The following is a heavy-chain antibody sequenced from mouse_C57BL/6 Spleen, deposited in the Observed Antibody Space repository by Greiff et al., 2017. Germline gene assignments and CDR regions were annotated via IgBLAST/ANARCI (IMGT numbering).Heavy chain of an antibody. V-gene: IGHV1-85*01. CDR3: ARNYYDYGDYAMDY. CDR2: IYPRDGST. J-gene: IGHJ4*01. Sequence: QVQLQQSGPELVKPGASVKLSCKASGYTFTSYDINWVKQRPGQGLEWIGWIYPRDGSTKYNEKFKGKATLTVDTSSSTAYMELHSLTSDDSAVYFCARNYYDYGDYAMDYWGQGTSVTVSS. D-gene: IGHD2-4*01. CDR1: GYTFTSYD.